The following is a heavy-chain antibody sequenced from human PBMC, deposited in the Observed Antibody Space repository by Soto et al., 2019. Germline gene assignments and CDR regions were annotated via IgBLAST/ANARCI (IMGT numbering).Heavy chain of an antibody. J-gene: IGHJ6*02. D-gene: IGHD3-16*01. Sequence: SVKVSCKASGGTFSSYAISWVRQAPGQGLEWMGGIIPIFGTANYAQKFQGRVTITADESTSTAYMELSSLRSEDTAVYYCARGRLREVYYYGMDVWGQGTTVTVSS. CDR2: IIPIFGTA. V-gene: IGHV1-69*13. CDR3: ARGRLREVYYYGMDV. CDR1: GGTFSSYA.